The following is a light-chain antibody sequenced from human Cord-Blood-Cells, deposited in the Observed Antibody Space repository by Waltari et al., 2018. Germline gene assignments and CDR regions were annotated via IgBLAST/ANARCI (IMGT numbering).Light chain of an antibody. Sequence: QPTLPQPGSVARSPGQSIAISGTGTTSVVGTYNLVSWYQQHPGNTPKLMIYEVSKRPSVVSNRFSGSKSGNTASLTISGLQAEEVADYYCCSYASSRTYVFGTGTKVTVL. CDR1: TSVVGTYNL. CDR3: CSYASSRTYV. J-gene: IGLJ1*01. CDR2: EVS. V-gene: IGLV2-23*02.